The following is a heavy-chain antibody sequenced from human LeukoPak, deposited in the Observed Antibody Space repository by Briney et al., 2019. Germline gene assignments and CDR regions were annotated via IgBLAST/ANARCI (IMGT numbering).Heavy chain of an antibody. CDR1: GGSISGFF. CDR3: ARGYCSSATCRHFDY. J-gene: IGHJ4*02. V-gene: IGHV4-4*07. Sequence: SETLSLTCTVSGGSISGFFWSWIRQPAGKSLEWVGRIYSTGSTNYSPSLKSRVSMSVDTSKNQFSLKLTSVTAADTAVYYCARGYCSSATCRHFDYWGQGALVTVSS. CDR2: IYSTGST. D-gene: IGHD2-2*01.